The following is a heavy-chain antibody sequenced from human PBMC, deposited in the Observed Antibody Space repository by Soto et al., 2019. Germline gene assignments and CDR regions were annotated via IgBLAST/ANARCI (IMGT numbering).Heavy chain of an antibody. CDR1: GFTFSSYE. CDR3: ARDIKGATIFGVVMSYYYGMDV. Sequence: EVQLVESGGGLVQPGGSLRLSCAASGFTFSSYEMNWVRQAPGKGLEWVSYISSSGSTIYYADSVKGRFTISRDNAKNSLDLQLNSLRAEDTAVYYCARDIKGATIFGVVMSYYYGMDVWGQGTTFTVSS. D-gene: IGHD3-3*01. V-gene: IGHV3-48*03. J-gene: IGHJ6*02. CDR2: ISSSGSTI.